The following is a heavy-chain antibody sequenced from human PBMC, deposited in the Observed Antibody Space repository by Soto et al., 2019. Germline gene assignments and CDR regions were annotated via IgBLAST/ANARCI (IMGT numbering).Heavy chain of an antibody. V-gene: IGHV1-69*08. Sequence: QVQLVQSGAEVKKPGSSVKVSCKASGGTFSSYTISWVRQAPGQGLEWMGRIIPILGIANYAQKIQGRVTITADKSPSTAYMELSSLRSEDTAVYYCARDEGYCSSTSCYFASNWFDPWGQGTLVTVSS. CDR1: GGTFSSYT. D-gene: IGHD2-2*01. J-gene: IGHJ5*02. CDR3: ARDEGYCSSTSCYFASNWFDP. CDR2: IIPILGIA.